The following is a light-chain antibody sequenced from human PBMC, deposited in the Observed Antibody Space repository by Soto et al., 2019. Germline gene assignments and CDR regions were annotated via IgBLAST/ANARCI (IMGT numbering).Light chain of an antibody. J-gene: IGLJ2*01. CDR3: QSYDSSLNVV. CDR1: SSNIGAPYD. CDR2: GNN. Sequence: QSVLTQPPSVSGAPGQRVTISCTGSSSNIGAPYDVYWYQHLPGTAPKLLIYGNNNRPSGVPDRFSGSKSATSASLAITGLQAEDEADYYCQSYDSSLNVVFGGGTKVTVL. V-gene: IGLV1-40*01.